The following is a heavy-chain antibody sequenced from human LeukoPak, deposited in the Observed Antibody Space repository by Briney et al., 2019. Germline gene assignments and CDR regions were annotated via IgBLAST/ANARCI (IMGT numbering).Heavy chain of an antibody. V-gene: IGHV3-43*02. Sequence: GGSLRLSCAASGFTFDDYAMHWVREAPGKGLEWVSLISGDAYATYYADSVKGRFTISRDNSKNSLYLQMNSLRTEDTALYYCAKAAAVIRGVIDYWGQGTLVTVSS. CDR3: AKAAAVIRGVIDY. CDR1: GFTFDDYA. J-gene: IGHJ4*02. CDR2: ISGDAYAT. D-gene: IGHD3-10*01.